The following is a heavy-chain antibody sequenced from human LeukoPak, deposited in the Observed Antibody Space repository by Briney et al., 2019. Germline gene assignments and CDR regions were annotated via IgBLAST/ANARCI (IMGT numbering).Heavy chain of an antibody. CDR3: AKRIQSAMATGY. CDR1: GFTFSSYA. D-gene: IGHD5-18*01. Sequence: GSLRLSCAASGFTFSSYAMHWVRQAPGKGLEWVAVISYDGSNKKYADSVKGRFTISRDNSKNTLYLQMNSLRAEDTAVYYCAKRIQSAMATGYWGQGTLVTVSS. V-gene: IGHV3-30*04. CDR2: ISYDGSNK. J-gene: IGHJ4*02.